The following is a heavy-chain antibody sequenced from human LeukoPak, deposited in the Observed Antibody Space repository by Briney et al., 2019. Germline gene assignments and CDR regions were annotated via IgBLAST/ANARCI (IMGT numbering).Heavy chain of an antibody. J-gene: IGHJ3*02. CDR1: GGSISSYY. Sequence: SETRSLTCTVSGGSISSYYWSWIRQPAGKGLEWIGRIYTSGSTNYNPSLKSRVTMSVDTSKNQFSLKLSSVTAADTAVYYCARVPIYYYDSSGYLDAFDIWGQGTMVTVSS. CDR2: IYTSGST. V-gene: IGHV4-4*07. D-gene: IGHD3-22*01. CDR3: ARVPIYYYDSSGYLDAFDI.